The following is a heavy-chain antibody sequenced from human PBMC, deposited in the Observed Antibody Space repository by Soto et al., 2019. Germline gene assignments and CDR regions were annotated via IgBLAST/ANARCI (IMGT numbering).Heavy chain of an antibody. CDR2: ISGSGGST. J-gene: IGHJ6*02. CDR1: GFTFSSYA. CDR3: AKAIVVVTAMGYGMDV. Sequence: EVQLLESGGGLVQPGGSLRLSCAASGFTFSSYAMSWVRQAPGKGLEWVSAISGSGGSTYYADSVKGRFTISRDNSKNTLYLQMNSLRAEDTAVYYCAKAIVVVTAMGYGMDVWGQGTTVTVSS. V-gene: IGHV3-23*01. D-gene: IGHD2-21*02.